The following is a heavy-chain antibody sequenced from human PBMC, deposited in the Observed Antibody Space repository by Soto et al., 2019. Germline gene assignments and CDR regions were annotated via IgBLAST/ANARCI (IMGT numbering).Heavy chain of an antibody. V-gene: IGHV3-21*01. CDR1: GFTFSSYS. CDR3: AREDCSSTSCYAFDI. D-gene: IGHD2-2*01. CDR2: ISSSSSYI. Sequence: GSLRLSCAASGFTFSSYSMNWVRQAPGKGLEWVSSISSSSSYIYYADSVKGRFTISRDNAKNSLYLQMNSLRAEDTAVYYCAREDCSSTSCYAFDIWGQGTMVTVSS. J-gene: IGHJ3*02.